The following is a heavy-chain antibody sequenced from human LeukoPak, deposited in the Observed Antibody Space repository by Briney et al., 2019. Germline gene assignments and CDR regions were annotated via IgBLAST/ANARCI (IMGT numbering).Heavy chain of an antibody. J-gene: IGHJ6*02. D-gene: IGHD3-3*01. Sequence: QPGGSLRLSCAASGFTFSSYEMNWVRQAPGKGLEWVSYISSSGSTIYYADSVKGRFTISRDNAKNSLYLQMNSLRAEDAAVYYCARGPGIFGVVTPYGMDVWGQGTTVTVSS. CDR1: GFTFSSYE. CDR2: ISSSGSTI. CDR3: ARGPGIFGVVTPYGMDV. V-gene: IGHV3-48*03.